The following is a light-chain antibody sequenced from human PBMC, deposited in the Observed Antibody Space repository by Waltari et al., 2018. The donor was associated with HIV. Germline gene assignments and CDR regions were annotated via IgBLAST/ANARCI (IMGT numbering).Light chain of an antibody. CDR3: QQYYNTPIT. J-gene: IGKJ5*01. V-gene: IGKV4-1*01. CDR1: QNLIYYSTNTNY. CDR2: GAS. Sequence: DILMTQSPDSLAVSLGERATINSRSSQNLIYYSTNTNYLVCYHQKPGQPTRLLIYGASTRESGVPDRFKGSGSGTDFTLTISSLQAEDVAVYYCQQYYNTPITFGQGTRLAIK.